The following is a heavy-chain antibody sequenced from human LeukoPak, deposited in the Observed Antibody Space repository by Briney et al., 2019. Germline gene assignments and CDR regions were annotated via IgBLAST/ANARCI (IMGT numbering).Heavy chain of an antibody. CDR3: ASFRGIVGDPDAFDI. CDR2: INAGNGNT. CDR1: GYTFTSYA. V-gene: IGHV1-3*01. J-gene: IGHJ3*02. D-gene: IGHD1-26*01. Sequence: ASVKVSCKASGYTFTSYAMRWVRQAPGQRLEWMGWINAGNGNTKYSQKFQGRVTITRDTSASTAYMELSSLRSEDTAVYYCASFRGIVGDPDAFDIWGQGTMVTVSS.